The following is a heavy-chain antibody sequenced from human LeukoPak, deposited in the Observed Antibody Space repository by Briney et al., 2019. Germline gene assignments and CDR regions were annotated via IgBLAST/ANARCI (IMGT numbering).Heavy chain of an antibody. CDR3: ARVVRFEDTAMGAYFDY. CDR2: IYYSGST. D-gene: IGHD5-18*01. V-gene: IGHV4-59*01. CDR1: GGSISSYY. J-gene: IGHJ4*02. Sequence: PSETLSLTCTVSGGSISSYYWSWIRQPPGKGLEWIGSIYYSGSTNYNPSLKSRVTISVDTSKNQFSLKLSSVTAADTAVYYCARVVRFEDTAMGAYFDYWGQGTLVTVSS.